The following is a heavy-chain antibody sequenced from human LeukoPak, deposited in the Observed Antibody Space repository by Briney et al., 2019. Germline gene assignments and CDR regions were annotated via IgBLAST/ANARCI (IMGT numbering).Heavy chain of an antibody. CDR2: MYYIGSS. CDR1: GGSISGYY. D-gene: IGHD3-10*01. V-gene: IGHV4-59*01. CDR3: ARGNSMVRQAFDI. J-gene: IGHJ3*02. Sequence: SETLSLTCTVSGGSISGYYWSWIRQSPEKELEWIGYMYYIGSSNYNPSLKSRVTISVDSSKSQFSLKLNSVTAADAAVYYCARGNSMVRQAFDIWGQGTMVTVSS.